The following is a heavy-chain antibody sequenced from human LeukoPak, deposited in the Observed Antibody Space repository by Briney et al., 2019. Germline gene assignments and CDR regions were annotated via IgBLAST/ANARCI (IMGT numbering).Heavy chain of an antibody. Sequence: GGSLRLSCAASGFTFGSFGMNWVRQAPGRGLEWVSYISSSGNAIYYAESVKGRFTISRDNAKNSLYLQMNSLRAEDTAVYYCARFGRRAAGNAFDIWGQGTMVTVSS. CDR2: ISSSGNAI. CDR3: ARFGRRAAGNAFDI. J-gene: IGHJ3*02. V-gene: IGHV3-48*04. D-gene: IGHD2-15*01. CDR1: GFTFGSFG.